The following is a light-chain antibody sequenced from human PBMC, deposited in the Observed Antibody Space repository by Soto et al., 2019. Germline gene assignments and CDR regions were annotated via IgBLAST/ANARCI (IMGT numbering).Light chain of an antibody. CDR3: QQYNEWPRT. V-gene: IGKV3D-15*01. J-gene: IGKJ4*01. Sequence: EIIMVQSPATLSVSPGAGATLSCRASQSLSGNLAWYQQKPGQAPRLLISGTSTRARGIPARFSGGGSGTEFTLTISSLQSEDFAVYFCQQYNEWPRTFGGGTRVEIK. CDR1: QSLSGN. CDR2: GTS.